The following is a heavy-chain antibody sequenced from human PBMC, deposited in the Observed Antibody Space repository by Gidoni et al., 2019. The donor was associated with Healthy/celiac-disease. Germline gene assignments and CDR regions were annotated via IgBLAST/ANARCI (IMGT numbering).Heavy chain of an antibody. CDR3: ARVAVELTWGQCWFDP. D-gene: IGHD7-27*01. V-gene: IGHV3-21*01. CDR2: ISSSSSYI. Sequence: EVQLVESGGGLVKPGGSLRLSCAASGFTFSSYSMNWVRKAPGKGLERVSSISSSSSYIYYADSVKGRFTISRDNAKNSLYLQMNSLRAEDTAVYYCARVAVELTWGQCWFDPWGQGTLVTVSS. J-gene: IGHJ5*02. CDR1: GFTFSSYS.